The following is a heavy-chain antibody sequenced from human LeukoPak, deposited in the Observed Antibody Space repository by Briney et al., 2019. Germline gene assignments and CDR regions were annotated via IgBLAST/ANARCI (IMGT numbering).Heavy chain of an antibody. D-gene: IGHD3-10*01. CDR1: GGSFSGYY. CDR2: INHSGST. V-gene: IGHV4-34*01. J-gene: IGHJ4*02. Sequence: SETLSLTCAVYGGSFSGYYWSWLRQPPGKGLEWIGEINHSGSTNYNPSLKSRVTISVDTSKNQFSLKLSSVTAADTAVYYCASRLREPNFYGSGSPIRYWGQGTLVTVSS. CDR3: ASRLREPNFYGSGSPIRY.